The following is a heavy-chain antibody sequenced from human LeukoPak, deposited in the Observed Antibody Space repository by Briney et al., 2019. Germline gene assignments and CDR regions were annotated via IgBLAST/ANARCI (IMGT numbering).Heavy chain of an antibody. V-gene: IGHV2-5*02. CDR2: IYWDGDK. D-gene: IGHD3-3*01. J-gene: IGHJ4*02. Sequence: ESGPTLVKPTQTLTLTCTFSAFSLTTNGVGVGWIRQSPGKALEWLALIYWDGDKHYNPSLKSRLTITKDTSKHQVVLTMTNMDPVDTGTYYCAHREWFYGSFDYWGQGTLVTVSS. CDR3: AHREWFYGSFDY. CDR1: AFSLTTNGVG.